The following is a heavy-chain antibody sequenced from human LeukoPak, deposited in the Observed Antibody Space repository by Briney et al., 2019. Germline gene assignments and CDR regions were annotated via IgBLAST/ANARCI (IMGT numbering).Heavy chain of an antibody. V-gene: IGHV3-23*01. J-gene: IGHJ4*02. Sequence: PGGSLRLSCAASGFTLSSYAMSWVRQAPGKGLEWVSAISGSGNSTYYSDSVKGRFTISRDNSKNTLYVQMNSLRAEDTAVYYCAKPLVSDYYDSSGYWGYWGQGTLATVSS. D-gene: IGHD3-22*01. CDR1: GFTLSSYA. CDR2: ISGSGNST. CDR3: AKPLVSDYYDSSGYWGY.